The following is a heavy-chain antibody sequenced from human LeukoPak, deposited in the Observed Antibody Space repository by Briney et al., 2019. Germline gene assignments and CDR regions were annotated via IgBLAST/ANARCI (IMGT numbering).Heavy chain of an antibody. Sequence: PSETLSLTCTVSGGSFSSYYWSWIRQPAGKGLEWIGRIYASGITNYNTNYNPSLSSRVTMSVDTSKSQFSEKLNSATAADTAVYFCARAIWYGSGTTAFDYWGPGTLVTVSS. V-gene: IGHV4-4*07. CDR3: ARAIWYGSGTTAFDY. J-gene: IGHJ4*02. CDR2: IYASGITNYNT. CDR1: GGSFSSYY. D-gene: IGHD3-10*01.